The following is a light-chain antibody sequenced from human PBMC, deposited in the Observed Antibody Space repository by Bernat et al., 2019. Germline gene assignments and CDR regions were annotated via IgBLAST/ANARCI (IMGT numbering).Light chain of an antibody. V-gene: IGKV3-15*01. CDR1: QSVSSN. CDR2: GAS. J-gene: IGKJ2*01. CDR3: QQYGNSPPAYT. Sequence: EIVMTQSPATLSVSPGERATLSCRASQSVSSNLAWYQQKPGQAPRLLIYGASTRATGIPARFSGSVSGTDFTLTISRLEPEDFAVYYCQQYGNSPPAYTFGQGTKLEIQ.